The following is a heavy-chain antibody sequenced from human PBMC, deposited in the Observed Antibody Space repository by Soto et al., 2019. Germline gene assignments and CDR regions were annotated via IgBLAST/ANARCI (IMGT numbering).Heavy chain of an antibody. CDR2: IIPVFGIV. Sequence: QVQLAQSGAEVKKPGSSVKVSCKASGGTLSNSAFSWVRQAPGQGLEWMGGIIPVFGIVNYAQNFQDRVTITAEESKRTAYMELSSLRTEDTAVYYFGTGRTGVVGSRAYYGMDVWGQGTTGNVTS. CDR1: GGTLSNSA. CDR3: GTGRTGVVGSRAYYGMDV. D-gene: IGHD3-3*01. J-gene: IGHJ6*02. V-gene: IGHV1-69*01.